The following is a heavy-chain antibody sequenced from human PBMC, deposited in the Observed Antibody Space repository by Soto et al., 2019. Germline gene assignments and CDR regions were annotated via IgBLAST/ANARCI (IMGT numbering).Heavy chain of an antibody. CDR3: ARDRIPHDAFDI. CDR2: IIPIFGTA. V-gene: IGHV1-69*13. J-gene: IGHJ3*02. CDR1: GGTFSSYA. D-gene: IGHD2-2*02. Sequence: GASVKVSCKASGGTFSSYAISWVRQAPGQGLEWMGGIIPIFGTANYAQKFQGRVTITADESTSTAYMELSSLRSEDTAVYYCARDRIPHDAFDIWGQGTMVTVSS.